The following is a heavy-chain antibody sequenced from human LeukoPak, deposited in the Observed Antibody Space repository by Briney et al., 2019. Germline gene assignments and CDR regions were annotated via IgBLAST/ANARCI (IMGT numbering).Heavy chain of an antibody. CDR1: GGSINNYY. D-gene: IGHD3-10*01. J-gene: IGHJ6*02. CDR3: ARDLRITIVPGLGYGMDV. CDR2: IYSSGRT. Sequence: NPSETLSLTCTDSGGSINNYYWSWIRQPPGKGLEWIGNIYSSGRTNYNPPLKSRVTISVDTSENQFSLKLSSVTAADTAVYYCARDLRITIVPGLGYGMDVRGQGTTLTVSS. V-gene: IGHV4-4*08.